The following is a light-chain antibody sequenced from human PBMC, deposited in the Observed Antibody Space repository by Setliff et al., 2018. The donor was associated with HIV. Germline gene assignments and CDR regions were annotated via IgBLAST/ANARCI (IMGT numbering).Light chain of an antibody. CDR1: SSTIGSNT. V-gene: IGLV1-44*01. J-gene: IGLJ1*01. CDR3: ETWDDTLNGYV. Sequence: VLTQPPSASGTPGQRVTISCSGGSSTIGSNTVNWYRQLPGTAPRILIYCTDQRPSGVPARFSGSKSGTSASLAISGLQSEDEADYYCETWDDTLNGYVFGTGTKVTVL. CDR2: CTD.